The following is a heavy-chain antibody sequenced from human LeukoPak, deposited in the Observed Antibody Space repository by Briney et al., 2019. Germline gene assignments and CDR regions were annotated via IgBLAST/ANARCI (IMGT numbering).Heavy chain of an antibody. CDR3: VKRTMSAFDQ. J-gene: IGHJ4*02. V-gene: IGHV3-23*01. Sequence: TGGSLRLSCAASGFPFSTYAMNWVRQDPDKGLEWIAGISGKGNGTYYADSVKGRFTISRDNSKNTLFLQMISLMREDTATYWCVKRTMSAFDQWGQGILVIVSS. CDR2: ISGKGNGT. CDR1: GFPFSTYA.